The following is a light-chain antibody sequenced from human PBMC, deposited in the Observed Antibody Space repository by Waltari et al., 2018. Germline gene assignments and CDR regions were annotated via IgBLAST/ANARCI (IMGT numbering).Light chain of an antibody. Sequence: EIVMTQSPATLSVSPGERATLSCRASQSVSSNLAWYQQKPGQAPRLRIYGASTRATGIPARFSGSGSGTEFTLTISSMQSEDFAVYYCQQYNNWPPHTFGQGTKLEIK. J-gene: IGKJ2*01. V-gene: IGKV3-15*01. CDR3: QQYNNWPPHT. CDR1: QSVSSN. CDR2: GAS.